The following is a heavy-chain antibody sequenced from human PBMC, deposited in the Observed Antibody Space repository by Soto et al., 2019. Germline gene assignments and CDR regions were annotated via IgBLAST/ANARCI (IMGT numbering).Heavy chain of an antibody. V-gene: IGHV1-69*05. Sequence: SGKVSCKGSGGTVRSDAIRWVRQAPGQGLEWMGGIIPIFGTANYAQKFQGRVTMTRDTSTSTAYMELSSLRSEDTAVYYCAKEARIAAAGTPFISGMDVWGQGTTVTVS. D-gene: IGHD6-13*01. J-gene: IGHJ6*02. CDR1: GGTVRSDA. CDR3: AKEARIAAAGTPFISGMDV. CDR2: IIPIFGTA.